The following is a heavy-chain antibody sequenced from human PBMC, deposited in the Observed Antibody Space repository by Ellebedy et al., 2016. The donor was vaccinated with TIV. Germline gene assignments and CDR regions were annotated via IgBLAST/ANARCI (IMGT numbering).Heavy chain of an antibody. Sequence: GESLKISCAGSGSIFSTYAMTWVRQAPGKGLEWVSAISGSGGSTYYADSVKGRFTISRDNSKNTLYLQMNSLRAEDTAVYYCAKANAWEQWLPLGYWGQGTLVTVSS. D-gene: IGHD6-19*01. J-gene: IGHJ4*02. V-gene: IGHV3-23*01. CDR3: AKANAWEQWLPLGY. CDR2: ISGSGGST. CDR1: GSIFSTYA.